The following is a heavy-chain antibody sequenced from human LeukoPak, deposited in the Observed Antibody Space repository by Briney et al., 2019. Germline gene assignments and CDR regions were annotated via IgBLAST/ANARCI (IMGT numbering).Heavy chain of an antibody. CDR1: GGSISSSSYY. CDR3: ARGDPPDS. J-gene: IGHJ4*02. CDR2: MYYSGST. V-gene: IGHV4-39*07. Sequence: PSETLSLTCTVSGGSISSSSYYWGWIRQPPGKGLEWIGSMYYSGSTYYNPSLKSRVTISVDTSKNQFSLKLSSVTAADTAVYYCARGDPPDSWGQGTLVTVSS.